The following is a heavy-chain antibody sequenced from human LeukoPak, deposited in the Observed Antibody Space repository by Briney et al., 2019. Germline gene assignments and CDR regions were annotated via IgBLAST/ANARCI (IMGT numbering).Heavy chain of an antibody. CDR3: ARDGDYDWYFDL. D-gene: IGHD4-17*01. Sequence: SETLSLTCTGSGGSISGHYWSWIRQPPGKGLEWIGYIYYSGSTNYNPSLKSRTTISLDTSKSQFSLKLNSVTAADTAVYYCARDGDYDWYFDLWGRGTLVTVSS. V-gene: IGHV4-59*11. J-gene: IGHJ2*01. CDR2: IYYSGST. CDR1: GGSISGHY.